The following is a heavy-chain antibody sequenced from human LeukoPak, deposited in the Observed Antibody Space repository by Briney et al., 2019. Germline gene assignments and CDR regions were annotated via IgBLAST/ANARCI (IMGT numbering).Heavy chain of an antibody. J-gene: IGHJ3*02. CDR3: ASSATVAKGYAFDI. D-gene: IGHD4-23*01. V-gene: IGHV4-61*02. CDR1: GGSISSGSYY. Sequence: PSQTLSLTCTVSGGSISSGSYYWSWIRQPAGKGLEWIGRIYTSGSTNYNPSPKSRVTISVDTSKNQFSLKLSSVTAADTAVYYCASSATVAKGYAFDIWGQGTMVTVSS. CDR2: IYTSGST.